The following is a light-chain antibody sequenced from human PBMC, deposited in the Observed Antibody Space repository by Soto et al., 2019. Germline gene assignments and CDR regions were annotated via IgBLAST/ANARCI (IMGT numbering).Light chain of an antibody. J-gene: IGKJ2*01. V-gene: IGKV3-11*01. CDR1: QSVSSY. CDR2: DAS. Sequence: EIVLTQSPATLSLSPGERATLSCRASQSVSSYLAWYQQKPGQAPRLLIYDASNRATGIPARFSGSGSGTDFTLHISSPEPEDLAVYYCQQRSNWPPYTFGQGTKLEIK. CDR3: QQRSNWPPYT.